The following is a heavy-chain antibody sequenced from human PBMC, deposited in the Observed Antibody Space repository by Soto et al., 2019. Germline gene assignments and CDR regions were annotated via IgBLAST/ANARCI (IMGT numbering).Heavy chain of an antibody. Sequence: QVQLVQSGAEVKKPGSSVKVSCKASGGSLSNYGIRWVRQAPGQGLEWMGGIIPVFGTANYAQKFQGRVTITADESTSIVYMDVTSLRSEDTAVYYCARGDATKIVVTTYYAMDVLGQGTTVTVSS. J-gene: IGHJ6*02. CDR2: IIPVFGTA. D-gene: IGHD3-9*01. CDR1: GGSLSNYG. V-gene: IGHV1-69*12. CDR3: ARGDATKIVVTTYYAMDV.